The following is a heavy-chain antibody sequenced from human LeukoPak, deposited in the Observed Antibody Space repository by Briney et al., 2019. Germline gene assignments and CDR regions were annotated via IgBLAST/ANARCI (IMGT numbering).Heavy chain of an antibody. Sequence: GESLKISCKGSGYTFASYWIGWVRQMPGKGLEWMGIIYPGDSDTRYSPSFQGQVSISVDKSISTAYLQWSSLKASDTAMYYCARRGSGWYVDYWGPGTLVTVSS. J-gene: IGHJ4*02. CDR1: GYTFASYW. D-gene: IGHD6-19*01. V-gene: IGHV5-51*01. CDR3: ARRGSGWYVDY. CDR2: IYPGDSDT.